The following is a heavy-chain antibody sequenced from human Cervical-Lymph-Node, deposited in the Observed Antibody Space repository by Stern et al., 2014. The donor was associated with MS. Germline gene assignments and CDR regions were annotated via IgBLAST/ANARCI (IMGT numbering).Heavy chain of an antibody. Sequence: VQLVESGPGLVKPSQTLSLTCTVSGGSISSSGYYWSWIRQPADKGLEWIGRIHDSGSTYYNPSLKSRVTLSMDPANNQFSLKLPSVTAADTAVYYCATTRWDLFTWNWFDPWGQGTLVTVSS. CDR3: ATTRWDLFTWNWFDP. J-gene: IGHJ5*02. V-gene: IGHV4-61*02. CDR2: IHDSGST. CDR1: GGSISSSGYY. D-gene: IGHD1-26*01.